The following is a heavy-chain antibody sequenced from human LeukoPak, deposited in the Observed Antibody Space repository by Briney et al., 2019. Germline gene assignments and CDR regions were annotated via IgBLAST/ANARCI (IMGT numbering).Heavy chain of an antibody. D-gene: IGHD3-22*01. Sequence: SETLSLTCTVSGYSISSGYYWGWIRQPPGKGLEWIGSIYHSGSTYYNPSLKSRLAISVDTSKNQFSLKLSSVTAADTAVYYCARGPPNGHDDSSGYYVPACFDYWGQGTLVTVSS. V-gene: IGHV4-38-2*02. CDR2: IYHSGST. CDR3: ARGPPNGHDDSSGYYVPACFDY. CDR1: GYSISSGYY. J-gene: IGHJ4*02.